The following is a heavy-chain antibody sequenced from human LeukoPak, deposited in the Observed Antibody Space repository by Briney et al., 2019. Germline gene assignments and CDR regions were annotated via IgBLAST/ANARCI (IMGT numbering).Heavy chain of an antibody. CDR2: INSDGSST. V-gene: IGHV3-74*01. J-gene: IGHJ4*02. CDR3: ARASVVVVAATRGPFDY. Sequence: GGSLRLSCAASGFTFSSYWMHWVRQAPGKGLVWVSRINSDGSSTSYADSVKGRFTISRDNAKNTLYLQMNSLRAEDTAVYYCARASVVVVAATRGPFDYWGQGTLVTVSS. D-gene: IGHD2-15*01. CDR1: GFTFSSYW.